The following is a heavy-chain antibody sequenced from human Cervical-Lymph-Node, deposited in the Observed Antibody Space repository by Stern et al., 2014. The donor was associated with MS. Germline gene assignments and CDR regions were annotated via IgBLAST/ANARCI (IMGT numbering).Heavy chain of an antibody. Sequence: QMQLVQSGAEVKKPGASVKVSCKVSGYTLNDLSLHWVRQAPGEGLEWMGGSSPEDGETIFAQGLQGRGTVTEDTSTDTAYMELSSLRSEDTAVYYCASAVTGLNYYFHALDVWGQGTTVTVSS. CDR2: SSPEDGET. D-gene: IGHD6-19*01. J-gene: IGHJ6*02. CDR3: ASAVTGLNYYFHALDV. CDR1: GYTLNDLS. V-gene: IGHV1-24*01.